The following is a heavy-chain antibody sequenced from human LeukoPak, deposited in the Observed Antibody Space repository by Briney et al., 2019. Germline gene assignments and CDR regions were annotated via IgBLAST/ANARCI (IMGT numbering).Heavy chain of an antibody. J-gene: IGHJ4*02. CDR3: ARGPPYYYGSGSYGFDY. CDR1: GGSFSGYY. Sequence: SETLSLTCAVYGGSFSGYYWSWIRQPPGKGLEWIGEINHSGSTNYNPSLKSRVTISVDTSKNQFSLKLRSVTAADTAVYYCARGPPYYYGSGSYGFDYWGQGTLVTVSS. D-gene: IGHD3-10*01. V-gene: IGHV4-34*01. CDR2: INHSGST.